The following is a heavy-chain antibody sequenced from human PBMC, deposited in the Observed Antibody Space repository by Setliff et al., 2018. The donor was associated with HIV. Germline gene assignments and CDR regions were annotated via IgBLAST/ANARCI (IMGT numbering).Heavy chain of an antibody. CDR1: GGSFPAYY. CDR3: ARLEYYYYMDV. CDR2: IYYSGST. V-gene: IGHV4-59*08. J-gene: IGHJ6*03. Sequence: SETLSLTCAVYGGSFPAYYWNWVRQPPGKGLEWIGYIYYSGSTNYNPSLKSRVTISVDTSKNQFSLKLSSVTAADTAVYYCARLEYYYYMDVWGKGTTVTVSS.